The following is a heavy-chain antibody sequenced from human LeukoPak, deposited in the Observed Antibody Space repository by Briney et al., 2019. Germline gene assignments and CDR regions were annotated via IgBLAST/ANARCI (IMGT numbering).Heavy chain of an antibody. J-gene: IGHJ4*02. D-gene: IGHD2-2*01. V-gene: IGHV3-48*01. CDR3: ARMGRYCSSTSCHFDN. Sequence: GGSLRLSCVASGFTFSNYAMDWVRQVPGKGLEWIADISSGGGTIYYTDSLKGRVTISRDNAKNSMFLQMNNLRAEDTAVYYCARMGRYCSSTSCHFDNWGQGTLVTVSS. CDR1: GFTFSNYA. CDR2: ISSGGGTI.